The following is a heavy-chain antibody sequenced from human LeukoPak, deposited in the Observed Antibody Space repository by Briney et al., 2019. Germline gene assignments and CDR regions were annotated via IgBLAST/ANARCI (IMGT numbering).Heavy chain of an antibody. CDR2: IYTSGST. Sequence: SETLSLTCTVSCGSISNYYWTWIRQPAGKGLEWMWRIYTSGSTNYKPSRKSRVTMSLDTSKNQCSRKLSSVTAAATDAYYXARLPGGGSTSVVAFDIWGQGTMVTVSS. CDR1: CGSISNYY. V-gene: IGHV4-4*07. J-gene: IGHJ3*02. D-gene: IGHD2-15*01. CDR3: ARLPGGGSTSVVAFDI.